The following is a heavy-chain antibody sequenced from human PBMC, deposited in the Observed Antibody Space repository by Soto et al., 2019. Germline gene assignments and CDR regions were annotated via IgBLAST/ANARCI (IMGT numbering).Heavy chain of an antibody. CDR1: GGSISTYY. CDR3: ARLGGSYAVPHFDY. V-gene: IGHV4-59*08. J-gene: IGHJ4*02. CDR2: IYYSGTTT. D-gene: IGHD1-26*01. Sequence: SETLSLTCAVSGGSISTYYWSWIRQPPGKGLEWMGYIYYSGTTTNYNPSLKSRVTLSVDTSKNQFSLKLSSVTAADTAVYYCARLGGSYAVPHFDYWGQGTLVTVSS.